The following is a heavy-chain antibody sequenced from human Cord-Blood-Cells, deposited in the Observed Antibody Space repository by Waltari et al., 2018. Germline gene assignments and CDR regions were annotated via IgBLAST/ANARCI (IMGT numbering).Heavy chain of an antibody. CDR3: ARQLSWGWFAFDI. J-gene: IGHJ3*02. V-gene: IGHV4-34*01. Sequence: QVQLQQWGAGLLKPSETLSLTCAVYGGSFRGYYWSWTRQPPGKGLEWIGDINHSGSTNYNPSLKSRVTISVDTSKNQFSLKLSSVTAADTAVYYCARQLSWGWFAFDIWGQGTMVTVSS. CDR1: GGSFRGYY. CDR2: INHSGST. D-gene: IGHD7-27*01.